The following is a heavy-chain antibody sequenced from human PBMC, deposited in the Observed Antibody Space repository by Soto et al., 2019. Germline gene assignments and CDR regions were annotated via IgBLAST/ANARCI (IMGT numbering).Heavy chain of an antibody. CDR3: ARQGGPDYDYVWGSYRSPGPFDY. D-gene: IGHD3-16*02. CDR1: GYTFTSYG. Sequence: ASVKVSCKASGYTFTSYGISWVRQAPGQGLEWMGWISAYNGNTNYAQKLQGRVTMTTDTSTSTAYMELRSLRSDDTAVYYCARQGGPDYDYVWGSYRSPGPFDYWGQGTLVTVSS. V-gene: IGHV1-18*01. CDR2: ISAYNGNT. J-gene: IGHJ4*02.